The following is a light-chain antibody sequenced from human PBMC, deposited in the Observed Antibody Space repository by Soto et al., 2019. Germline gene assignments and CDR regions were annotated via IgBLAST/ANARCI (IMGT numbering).Light chain of an antibody. V-gene: IGLV1-51*01. CDR2: DND. CDR1: SSNIGNNY. CDR3: ATWDSSLSAGV. J-gene: IGLJ2*01. Sequence: QSVLTQPPSVSAAPGQKVTISCSGSSSNIGNNYVFWYQQLPGTAPNLLIYDNDKRPSGIPDRFSGSKSGTSATLGITGLQTGDEADYYCATWDSSLSAGVFGGGTKVTVL.